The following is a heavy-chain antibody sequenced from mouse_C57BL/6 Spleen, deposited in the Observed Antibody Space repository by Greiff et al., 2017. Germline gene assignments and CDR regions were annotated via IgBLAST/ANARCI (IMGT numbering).Heavy chain of an antibody. CDR3: ARTLPLTTVVATDWYFDV. CDR1: GFSLTSYG. D-gene: IGHD1-1*01. V-gene: IGHV2-2*01. J-gene: IGHJ1*03. Sequence: QVQLQQSGPGLVQPSQSLSITCTVSGFSLTSYGVHWVRQSPGKGLEWLGVIWSGGSTDYNAAFISRLSISKDNSTSQVFFKMNSLQADDTAIYYCARTLPLTTVVATDWYFDVWGTGTTVTVSS. CDR2: IWSGGST.